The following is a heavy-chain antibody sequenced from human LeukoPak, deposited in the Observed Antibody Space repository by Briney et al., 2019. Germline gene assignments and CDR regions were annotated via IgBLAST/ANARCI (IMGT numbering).Heavy chain of an antibody. CDR3: ARGSYSGFDS. D-gene: IGHD1-26*01. J-gene: IGHJ4*02. Sequence: GGSLRLSCAASGFTFSSYVMHWVRQAPGKGLEWVAIISYDGSNEYYADSVKGRFTISRDNAKNSLYLQVNSLRAEDTAVYYCARGSYSGFDSWGQGTLVTVSS. CDR2: ISYDGSNE. V-gene: IGHV3-30*04. CDR1: GFTFSSYV.